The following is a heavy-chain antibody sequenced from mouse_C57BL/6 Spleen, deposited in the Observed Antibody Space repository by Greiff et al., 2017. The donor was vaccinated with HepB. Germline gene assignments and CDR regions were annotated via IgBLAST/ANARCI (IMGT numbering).Heavy chain of an antibody. CDR3: ATANWDRGYFDY. CDR1: GYAFTNYL. J-gene: IGHJ2*01. CDR2: INPGSGGT. Sequence: VQLQQSGAELVRPGTSVKVSCKASGYAFTNYLIEWVKQRPGQGLEWIGVINPGSGGTNYNEKFKGKATLTADKSSSTAYMQLSSLTSEDSAVYFCATANWDRGYFDYWGQGTTLTVSS. D-gene: IGHD4-1*01. V-gene: IGHV1-54*01.